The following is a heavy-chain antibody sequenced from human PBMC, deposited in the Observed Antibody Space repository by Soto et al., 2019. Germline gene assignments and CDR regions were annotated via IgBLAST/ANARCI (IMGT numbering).Heavy chain of an antibody. CDR3: ARGITYGDYDHFDY. V-gene: IGHV3-21*04. CDR1: GFTFSSYS. CDR2: ISSSSTYI. Sequence: GGSLRLSCAASGFTFSSYSMSWVRQAPGKGLEWVSSISSSSTYIYYADSVKGRFTISRDNAKNSLYLQMNSLRVEDTAVYYCARGITYGDYDHFDYWGQGTLVTVSS. J-gene: IGHJ4*02. D-gene: IGHD4-17*01.